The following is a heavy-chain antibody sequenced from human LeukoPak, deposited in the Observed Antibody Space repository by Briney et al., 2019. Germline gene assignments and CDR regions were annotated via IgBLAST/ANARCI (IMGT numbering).Heavy chain of an antibody. CDR2: INSSGSTI. V-gene: IGHV3-48*03. CDR1: GFTFSSYE. CDR3: ARDGGYSYGYDY. Sequence: PGGSLRLSCAASGFTFSSYEMIWVRQAPGKGLECVSYINSSGSTIYYADSVKGRFTISRDNAKNSLYLQMNSLRAEDTAVYYCARDGGYSYGYDYWGQGTLVTVSS. J-gene: IGHJ4*02. D-gene: IGHD5-18*01.